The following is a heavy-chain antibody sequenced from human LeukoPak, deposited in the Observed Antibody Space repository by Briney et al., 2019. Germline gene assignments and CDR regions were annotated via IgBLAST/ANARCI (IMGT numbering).Heavy chain of an antibody. CDR3: ARTPTYTNTWCGHDF. Sequence: GGSLRLSCAASGFSFSTYTMNWVRQAPGKGLEWVSSISTTSSYMYYADSVKGRFTISRDNAKNSLYLQMNSLTAEDTAVYYCARTPTYTNTWCGHDFWGQGNLVTVSS. CDR1: GFSFSTYT. V-gene: IGHV3-21*01. CDR2: ISTTSSYM. D-gene: IGHD2-2*02. J-gene: IGHJ4*02.